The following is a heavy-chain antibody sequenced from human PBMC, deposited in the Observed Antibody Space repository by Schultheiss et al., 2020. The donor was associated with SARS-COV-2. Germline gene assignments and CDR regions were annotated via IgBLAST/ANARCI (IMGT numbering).Heavy chain of an antibody. V-gene: IGHV3-7*01. CDR1: GFTFSSYW. CDR2: IKQDGSEK. J-gene: IGHJ2*01. D-gene: IGHD4-11*01. Sequence: GGSLRLSCAASGFTFSSYWMSWVRQAPGKGLEWVANIKQDGSEKYYVDSVKGRFTISRDNAKNSLYLQMNSLRAEDTAVYYCARSHDYPDWYFDLWGRGTLVTVSS. CDR3: ARSHDYPDWYFDL.